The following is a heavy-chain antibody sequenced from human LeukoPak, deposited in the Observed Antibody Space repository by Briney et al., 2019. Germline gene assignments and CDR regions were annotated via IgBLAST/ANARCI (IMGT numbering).Heavy chain of an antibody. D-gene: IGHD2-8*02. J-gene: IGHJ4*02. Sequence: SETLSLTCTVSGGSISSYFWSWIRQPPGKGLEWIGYIYYDGYPNYSPSLRSRITISVEKSKSQFSLNLRSMTAADTALYFCAGTELGYCTVTGCPLESWGQGTLVTVSS. CDR3: AGTELGYCTVTGCPLES. CDR1: GGSISSYF. CDR2: IYYDGYP. V-gene: IGHV4-59*01.